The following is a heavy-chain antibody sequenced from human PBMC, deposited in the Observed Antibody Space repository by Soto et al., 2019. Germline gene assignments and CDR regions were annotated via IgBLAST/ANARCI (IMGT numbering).Heavy chain of an antibody. J-gene: IGHJ4*02. V-gene: IGHV3-30*03. CDR2: ISYDGRND. CDR1: GFTFMVYA. CDR3: GLGGIVVTGNAFDS. D-gene: IGHD3-22*01. Sequence: QVQLVESGGGVVQPGRSLRLSCAASGFTFMVYAMHWVRQAPGKGLEWVAVISYDGRNDYYADSVKGRFTISRDNSRKPLYLQLNRRGVEYTAGYDWGLGGIVVTGNAFDSWGQGTLVTVSS.